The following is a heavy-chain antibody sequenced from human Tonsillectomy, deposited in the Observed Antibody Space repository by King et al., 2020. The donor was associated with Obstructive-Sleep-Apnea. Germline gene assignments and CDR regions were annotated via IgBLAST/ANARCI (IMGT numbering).Heavy chain of an antibody. V-gene: IGHV4-31*03. D-gene: IGHD1-26*01. CDR1: GGSISSDGYY. CDR2: IYYSGST. Sequence: VQLQESGPGLVKPSQTLSLTCTVSGGSISSDGYYWSWIRQHPGKGLEWIGYIYYSGSTYYNPSLKSRVTISVDTSKNQFSLKLSSVTAADTAVYYCARGEEPPRYYGMDVWGQGTTVTVSS. CDR3: ARGEEPPRYYGMDV. J-gene: IGHJ6*02.